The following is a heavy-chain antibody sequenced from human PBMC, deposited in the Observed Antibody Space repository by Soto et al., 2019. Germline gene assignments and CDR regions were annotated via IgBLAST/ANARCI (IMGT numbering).Heavy chain of an antibody. CDR1: GFTFDDYG. J-gene: IGHJ6*03. CDR2: INWNGGST. D-gene: IGHD4-17*01. V-gene: IGHV3-20*01. Sequence: PGGSLRLSCAASGFTFDDYGMSWVRQAPGKGLEWVSGINWNGGSTGYADSVKGRFTISRDNAKNSLYLQMNSLRAEDTALYHCSRLSDYGDYVDMDVWGKGTTVTVSS. CDR3: SRLSDYGDYVDMDV.